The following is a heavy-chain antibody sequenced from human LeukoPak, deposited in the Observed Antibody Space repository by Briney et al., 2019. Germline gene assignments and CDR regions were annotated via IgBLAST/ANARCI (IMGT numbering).Heavy chain of an antibody. V-gene: IGHV5-51*01. CDR2: IYPGDSDT. CDR3: ARRGSGWDVDY. CDR1: VYTFTTYG. D-gene: IGHD6-19*01. J-gene: IGHJ4*02. Sequence: GESLKISCKGSVYTFTTYGIGGVRQMPGKGLEWMGIIYPGDSDTRYSPSFQGQVSISVDKSISTAYLQWSSLKASDTAMYYCARRGSGWDVDYWGQGSLVTVSS.